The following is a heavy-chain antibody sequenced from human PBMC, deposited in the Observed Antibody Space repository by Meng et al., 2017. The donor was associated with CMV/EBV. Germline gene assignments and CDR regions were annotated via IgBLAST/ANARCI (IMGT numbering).Heavy chain of an antibody. J-gene: IGHJ4*02. CDR3: AKDLISTYYYDSSGSY. D-gene: IGHD3-22*01. Sequence: ASVKVSCKASGYTFTGYYMHWVRQAPGQGLEWMGWINPNSGGTNYAQKFQGRVTMTRDTSISTAYMELSRLRSDDTAVYYCAKDLISTYYYDSSGSYWGQGTLVTVSS. CDR2: INPNSGGT. CDR1: GYTFTGYY. V-gene: IGHV1-2*02.